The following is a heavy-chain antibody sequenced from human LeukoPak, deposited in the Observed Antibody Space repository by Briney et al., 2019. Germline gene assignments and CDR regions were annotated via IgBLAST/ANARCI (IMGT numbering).Heavy chain of an antibody. CDR3: ARDRGYCSSTSCDRYYYYMDV. CDR1: GGSLSSYY. D-gene: IGHD2-2*01. J-gene: IGHJ6*03. CDR2: IYYSGST. Sequence: PSETLSLTCTVSGGSLSSYYWSWIRQPPGKGLEWIGYIYYSGSTNYNPSLKSRVTISVDTSKNQFSLKLSSVTAADTAVYYCARDRGYCSSTSCDRYYYYMDVWGKGTTVTVSS. V-gene: IGHV4-59*01.